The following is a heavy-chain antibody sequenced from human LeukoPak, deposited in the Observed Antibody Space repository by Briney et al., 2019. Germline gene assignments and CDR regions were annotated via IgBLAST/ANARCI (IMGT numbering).Heavy chain of an antibody. CDR1: GGSISSYY. CDR2: IYYSGST. D-gene: IGHD6-19*01. Sequence: PSETLSLTCTVSGGSISSYYWSWIRQPPGKGLEWIGYIYYSGSTNYNPSLKSRVTISVDTSKNQFSLKLSPVTAADTAVYYCARINSGLSSGWRRSNDYWGQGTLVTVSS. J-gene: IGHJ4*02. CDR3: ARINSGLSSGWRRSNDY. V-gene: IGHV4-59*12.